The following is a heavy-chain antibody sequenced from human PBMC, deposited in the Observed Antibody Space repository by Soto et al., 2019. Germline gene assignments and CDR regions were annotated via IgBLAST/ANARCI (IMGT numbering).Heavy chain of an antibody. V-gene: IGHV4-30-4*01. CDR3: ARADSRLDIVLVPAHIDY. J-gene: IGHJ4*02. Sequence: QVQLQESGPGLVKPSQTLSLTCTVSGGSISSGDYYWSWIRQPPGKGLEWIGYIYYSGSTYYNPSLKSRVTISVDTSKNQFSLKLSSVTAADTAVYYCARADSRLDIVLVPAHIDYWGQGTLVTVSS. CDR1: GGSISSGDYY. CDR2: IYYSGST. D-gene: IGHD2-2*03.